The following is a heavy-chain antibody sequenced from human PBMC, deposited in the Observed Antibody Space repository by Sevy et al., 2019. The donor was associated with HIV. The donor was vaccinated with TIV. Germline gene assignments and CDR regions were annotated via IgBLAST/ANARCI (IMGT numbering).Heavy chain of an antibody. J-gene: IGHJ4*02. V-gene: IGHV3-30-3*01. CDR2: ISQTYDGSKK. D-gene: IGHD3-22*01. CDR1: GFTFGSYT. CDR3: ARDNSGYFFFDY. Sequence: GGSLRLSCAASGFTFGSYTLHWVRQAPGKGLEWVTLISQTYDGSKKYYIDSVQGRFTIFRGNSKNTLYLQMDSLRPEDTAVYYCARDNSGYFFFDYWGQGTLVTVSS.